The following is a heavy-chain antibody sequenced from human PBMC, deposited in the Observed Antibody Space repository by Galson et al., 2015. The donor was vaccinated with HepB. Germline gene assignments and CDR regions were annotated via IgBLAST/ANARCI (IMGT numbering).Heavy chain of an antibody. CDR2: INSDGSST. D-gene: IGHD2-15*01. CDR1: GFTFSSYW. V-gene: IGHV3-74*01. CDR3: ARVPTRIVYFDY. Sequence: SLRLSCAASGFTFSSYWMHWVRQAPGKGLVWVSRINSDGSSTSYADSVKGRFTISRDNAKNTLYLQMNSLRAEDTAVYYCARVPTRIVYFDYWGQGTLVTVSS. J-gene: IGHJ4*02.